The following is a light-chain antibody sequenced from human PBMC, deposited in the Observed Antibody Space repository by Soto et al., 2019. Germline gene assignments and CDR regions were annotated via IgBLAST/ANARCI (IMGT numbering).Light chain of an antibody. J-gene: IGKJ5*01. Sequence: DIQLTQSPSFLSASVGDRVTITCRASQGIISFLGWYQQKPGKGPRLLIYAASALQSGVPSRFSGSGSGTEFTLTISSLQPEDFATYYGQHLNSYPITFGQGTRLEIK. CDR1: QGIISF. CDR3: QHLNSYPIT. CDR2: AAS. V-gene: IGKV1-9*01.